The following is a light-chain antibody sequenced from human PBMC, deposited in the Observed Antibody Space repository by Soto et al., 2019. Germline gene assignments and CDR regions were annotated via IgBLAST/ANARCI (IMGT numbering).Light chain of an antibody. Sequence: QPVLTQPPSASGSPGQSVTISCTGTSSDVGGYNYVSWYQQHPGKAPKLMIYEVSKRPSGVPDRFSGSKSGNTAPLTVSGLQAEDEADYYCSSYAGSNNVVFGGGTKITVL. J-gene: IGLJ2*01. CDR1: SSDVGGYNY. CDR3: SSYAGSNNVV. CDR2: EVS. V-gene: IGLV2-8*01.